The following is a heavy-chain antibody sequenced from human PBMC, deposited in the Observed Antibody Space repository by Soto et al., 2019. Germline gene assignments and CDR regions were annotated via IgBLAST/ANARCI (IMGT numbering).Heavy chain of an antibody. CDR3: ARTGRGLLLWFGELGPYGMDV. Sequence: QVQLQESGPGLVKPSQTLSLTCTVSGGSISSGGYYWSWIRQHPGKGLEWIGYIYYSGSTYYNPSLNRRVTMSVDTSKNQFSLKLSSVTAADTAVYYCARTGRGLLLWFGELGPYGMDVWGQGTTVTVSS. D-gene: IGHD3-10*01. CDR1: GGSISSGGYY. CDR2: IYYSGST. V-gene: IGHV4-31*03. J-gene: IGHJ6*02.